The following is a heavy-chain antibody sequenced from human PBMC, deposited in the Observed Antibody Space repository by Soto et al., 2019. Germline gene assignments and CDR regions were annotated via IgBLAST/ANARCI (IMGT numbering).Heavy chain of an antibody. J-gene: IGHJ5*02. V-gene: IGHV4-4*07. D-gene: IGHD1-26*01. CDR2: IYTSGST. Sequence: TSETLSLTCTVSGGSISSYYWSWIRQPAGKGLEWIGRIYTSGSTNYNPSLKSRVTMSVDTSKNQFSLKLSSVTAADTAVYYCARMNALAREGRVGWFDPWGQGTLVTVSS. CDR3: ARMNALAREGRVGWFDP. CDR1: GGSISSYY.